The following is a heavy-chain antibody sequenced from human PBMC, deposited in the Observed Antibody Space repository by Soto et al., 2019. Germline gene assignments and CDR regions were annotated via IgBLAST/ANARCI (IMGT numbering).Heavy chain of an antibody. J-gene: IGHJ4*02. CDR1: GFTFSSYA. V-gene: IGHV3-23*01. CDR2: ISGSGGST. Sequence: EVQLLESGGGLVQPGGSLRLSCAASGFTFSSYAMSWVRQAPGKGLEWVSAISGSGGSTYYADSVKGRFTISRDNSKNTLYLQMNSLRAEDTAVYYCAKGCPPPGITGTTGCFDYWGQGTLVTVSS. D-gene: IGHD1-7*01. CDR3: AKGCPPPGITGTTGCFDY.